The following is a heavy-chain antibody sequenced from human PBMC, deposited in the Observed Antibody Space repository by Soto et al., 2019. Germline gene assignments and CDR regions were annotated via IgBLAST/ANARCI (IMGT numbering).Heavy chain of an antibody. CDR2: IIPILGIA. V-gene: IGHV1-69*02. D-gene: IGHD3-3*02. CDR3: ARSLAYYYMDG. CDR1: GGTFSSYT. J-gene: IGHJ6*03. Sequence: QVQLVQSGAEVKKPGSSVKVSCKASGGTFSSYTISWVRQAPGQGLEWMGRIIPILGIANYAQKFQGRVTITADKSTSTAYMELSSLRSEDTAVYYCARSLAYYYMDGWGKGTTVTVSS.